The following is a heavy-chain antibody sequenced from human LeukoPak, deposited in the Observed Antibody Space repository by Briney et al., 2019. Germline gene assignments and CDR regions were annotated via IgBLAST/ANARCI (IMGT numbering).Heavy chain of an antibody. CDR2: IYSGGST. J-gene: IGHJ4*02. CDR3: ARLYAEGYFDY. D-gene: IGHD3-16*01. V-gene: IGHV3-66*01. CDR1: GFTVSSNY. Sequence: GGSLRLSCAASGFTVSSNYMSWVRQAPGKGLEWVSVIYSGGSTYYADSVKGRFTISRDNSKNTLYLQMNSLRAEDTAVYYCARLYAEGYFDYWGQGTLVTVSS.